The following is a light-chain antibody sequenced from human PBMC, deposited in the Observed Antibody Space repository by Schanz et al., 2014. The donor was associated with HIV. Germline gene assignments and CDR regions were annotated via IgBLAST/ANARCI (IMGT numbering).Light chain of an antibody. V-gene: IGLV1-44*01. CDR1: SSSIKTNT. J-gene: IGLJ3*02. CDR2: NTY. CDR3: ATWDDGLDAWV. Sequence: QSVLTQSPSASGTPGQRVTISCSGSSSSIKTNTVNWLQQLPGTAPKLVIYNTYHRPSGVPDRFSGSDSGASASLAISGLQSEDEGDYYCATWDDGLDAWVFGGGTKLTVL.